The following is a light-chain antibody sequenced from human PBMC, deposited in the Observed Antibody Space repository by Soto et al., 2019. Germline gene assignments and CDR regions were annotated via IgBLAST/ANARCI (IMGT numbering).Light chain of an antibody. Sequence: QSALTQPASVSGSPGQSITISCTGTSSDIGAHNYVSWYQQHPGKVPKVIIYEVSTRPSGMSYRFSGSKSGNTASLTISGLQAEDEADYYCHSYTNSATRVFGGGTKVTVL. CDR3: HSYTNSATRV. CDR2: EVS. V-gene: IGLV2-14*03. J-gene: IGLJ2*01. CDR1: SSDIGAHNY.